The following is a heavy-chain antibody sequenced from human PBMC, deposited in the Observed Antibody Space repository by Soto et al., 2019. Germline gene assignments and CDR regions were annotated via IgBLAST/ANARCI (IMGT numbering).Heavy chain of an antibody. J-gene: IGHJ6*02. Sequence: ASVKVSCKASGGTFSSYTISWVRQAPGRGLEWMGRIIPILGIANYAQKFQGRVTITADKSTSTAYMELSSLRSEDTAVYYCARGHSSSWLGYYYYGMDVWGQGTTVTVSS. D-gene: IGHD6-13*01. CDR1: GGTFSSYT. CDR3: ARGHSSSWLGYYYYGMDV. CDR2: IIPILGIA. V-gene: IGHV1-69*02.